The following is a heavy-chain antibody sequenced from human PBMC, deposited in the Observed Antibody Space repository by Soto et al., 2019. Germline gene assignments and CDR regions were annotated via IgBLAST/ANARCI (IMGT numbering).Heavy chain of an antibody. D-gene: IGHD2-21*02. CDR2: IIPIFGTA. Sequence: GASVKVSCKASGGTFSSYAISWVRRAPGQGLEWMGGIIPIFGTANYAQKFQGRVTITADESTSTAYMELSSLRSEDTAVYYCARSGVTRDDDFDIWGQGTMVTVSS. CDR3: ARSGVTRDDDFDI. V-gene: IGHV1-69*13. CDR1: GGTFSSYA. J-gene: IGHJ3*02.